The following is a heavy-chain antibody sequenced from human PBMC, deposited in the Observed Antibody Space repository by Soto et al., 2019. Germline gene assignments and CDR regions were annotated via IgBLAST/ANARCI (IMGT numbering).Heavy chain of an antibody. CDR3: ARDRYSDYYYYYMLV. D-gene: IGHD2-15*01. CDR2: IIPILGIA. CDR1: GGTFSSYT. J-gene: IGHJ6*03. Sequence: ASVKVSCKASGGTFSSYTISWVRQAPGQGLEWMGRIIPILGIANYAQKFQGRVTITADKSTSTAYMELSSLRSEDTAVYYCARDRYSDYYYYYMLVWGKGTPVTVSS. V-gene: IGHV1-69*04.